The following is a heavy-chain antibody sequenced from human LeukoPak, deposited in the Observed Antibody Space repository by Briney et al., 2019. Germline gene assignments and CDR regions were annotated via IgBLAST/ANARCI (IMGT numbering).Heavy chain of an antibody. CDR3: AREVADYGGYYYYHYMDV. CDR2: IYISGST. CDR1: GGSISSGSYY. J-gene: IGHJ6*03. V-gene: IGHV4-61*02. D-gene: IGHD4-23*01. Sequence: KASETLSLTCTVSGGSISSGSYYWSWIRQPAGKGLEWIGRIYISGSTNYNPSLTSRVTISVDTSKNQFSLKLSSVTAADTAMYYCAREVADYGGYYYYHYMDVWGKGTTVTISS.